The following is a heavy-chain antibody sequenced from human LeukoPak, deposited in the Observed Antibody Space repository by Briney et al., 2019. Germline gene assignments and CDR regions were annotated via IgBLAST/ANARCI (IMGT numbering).Heavy chain of an antibody. D-gene: IGHD7-27*01. CDR1: GGSISNHY. V-gene: IGHV4-59*08. Sequence: SETLSLTCTVSGGSISNHYWSWIRQPPGKGLEWIGYIYYSGSTNYNPSLKSRVTISVDTSKNQFSLKLSSVTAADTAVYYCARHRWGSEDAFDIWGQGTMVTVSS. CDR2: IYYSGST. J-gene: IGHJ3*02. CDR3: ARHRWGSEDAFDI.